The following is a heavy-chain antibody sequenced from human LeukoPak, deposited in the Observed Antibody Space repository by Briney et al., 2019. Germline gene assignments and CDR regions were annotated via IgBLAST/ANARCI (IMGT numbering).Heavy chain of an antibody. V-gene: IGHV3-11*04. CDR1: GFSLSDYY. CDR2: INSSGGTI. CDR3: AGYMSGWFGAFHI. D-gene: IGHD6-19*01. Sequence: PGGGLRLSRAASGFSLSDYYINWIRPAPGKGLEWISYINSSGGTIYYADSVKGVFTIFTNNSNNSLYLQKNSLRAENAAVYYCAGYMSGWFGAFHIWGQGTMVTVSS. J-gene: IGHJ3*02.